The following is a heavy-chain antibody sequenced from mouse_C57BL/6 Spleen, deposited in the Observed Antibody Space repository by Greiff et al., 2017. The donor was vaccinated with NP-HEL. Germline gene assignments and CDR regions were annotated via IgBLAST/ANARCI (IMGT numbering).Heavy chain of an antibody. CDR2: IDPSDSET. J-gene: IGHJ2*01. Sequence: QVQLQQPGAELVRPGSSVKLSCKASGYTFTSYWMHWVKQRPIQGLEWIGNIDPSDSETHYNQKFKDKATLTVDKSSSTAYMQLSSLTSEDSAVYYCARDDGYYLYYFDYWGQGTTLTVSS. CDR1: GYTFTSYW. CDR3: ARDDGYYLYYFDY. V-gene: IGHV1-52*01. D-gene: IGHD2-3*01.